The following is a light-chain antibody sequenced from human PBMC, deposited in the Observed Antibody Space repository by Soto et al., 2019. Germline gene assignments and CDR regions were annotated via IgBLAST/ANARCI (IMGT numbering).Light chain of an antibody. V-gene: IGKV1-39*01. J-gene: IGKJ1*01. CDR3: HQRQSWPRT. CDR2: AAS. CDR1: QSISVY. Sequence: DIQMTQSPSSLSVSIGDRVTITCRSSQSISVYINWYQKKSGTPPKLLMYAASNLQSGVPSRFSGRGSGTDFTLTISSLQPEDFALYYCHQRQSWPRTFGQGTKVDIK.